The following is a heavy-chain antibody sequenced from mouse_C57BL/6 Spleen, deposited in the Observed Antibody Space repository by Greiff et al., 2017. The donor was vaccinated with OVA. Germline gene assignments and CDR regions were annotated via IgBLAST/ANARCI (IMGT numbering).Heavy chain of an antibody. J-gene: IGHJ2*01. V-gene: IGHV14-2*01. CDR3: AKDSSGYYFDY. Sequence: EVQLQQSGAELVKPGASVKLSCTASGFNIKDYYMHWVKQRTEQGLEWIGRIDPEDGETKYAPKFPGKATITADTSSNTDYLQLSSLTSEDTAVDYCAKDSSGYYFDYWGQGTTLTVSS. CDR1: GFNIKDYY. D-gene: IGHD3-2*02. CDR2: IDPEDGET.